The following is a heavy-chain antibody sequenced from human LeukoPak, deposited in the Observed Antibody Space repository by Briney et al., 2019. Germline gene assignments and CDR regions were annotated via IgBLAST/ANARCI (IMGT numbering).Heavy chain of an antibody. Sequence: ASVKVSCKASGYTVTGYYMHWVRQAPGQGLEWMGWINPNSGGTHYAQKFQGRVTMTRDTSISTAYMELSRLRSDDTAVYYCARDIAVAGTPDYWGQGTLVTVSS. J-gene: IGHJ4*02. CDR3: ARDIAVAGTPDY. CDR2: INPNSGGT. D-gene: IGHD6-19*01. V-gene: IGHV1-2*02. CDR1: GYTVTGYY.